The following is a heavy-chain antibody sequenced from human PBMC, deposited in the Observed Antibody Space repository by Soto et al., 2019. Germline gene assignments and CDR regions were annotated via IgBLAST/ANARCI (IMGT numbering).Heavy chain of an antibody. CDR1: GFTFTSSA. V-gene: IGHV1-58*01. D-gene: IGHD5-18*01. Sequence: SVKVSCKASGFTFTSSAVQWVRQARGQRLEWIGWIVVGSGNTNYAQKFQERVTITRDMSTSTAYMELSSQRSEDTAVYYCAADSTRGYSYGYYYYGMDVWGQGTTVTVSS. J-gene: IGHJ6*02. CDR3: AADSTRGYSYGYYYYGMDV. CDR2: IVVGSGNT.